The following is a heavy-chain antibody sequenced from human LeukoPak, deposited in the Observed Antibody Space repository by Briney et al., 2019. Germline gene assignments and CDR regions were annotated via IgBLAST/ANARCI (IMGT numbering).Heavy chain of an antibody. CDR2: IYYSGST. D-gene: IGHD4-11*01. CDR3: ARSEINDYMNY. CDR1: GGSFSGYY. J-gene: IGHJ4*02. Sequence: SETLSLTCAVYGGSFSGYYWSWIRQPPGKGLEWIGSIYYSGSTYYNPSLKSRVTISVDTSKNQFSLKMTSVTAADTAFYFCARSEINDYMNYWGQGMPVTVSS. V-gene: IGHV4-34*01.